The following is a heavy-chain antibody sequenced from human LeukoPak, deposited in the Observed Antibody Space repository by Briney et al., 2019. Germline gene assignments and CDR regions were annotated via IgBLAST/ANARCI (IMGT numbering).Heavy chain of an antibody. D-gene: IGHD3-3*01. Sequence: SVKVSCKASGGTFSSYAISWVRQAPGQGLEWMGRIIPIFGTANYAQKFQGRVTITTDESTSTAYMELSSLRSEDTAVHYCARDDYDLWSGYYKSGDYWGQGTLVTVSS. CDR1: GGTFSSYA. J-gene: IGHJ4*02. V-gene: IGHV1-69*05. CDR2: IIPIFGTA. CDR3: ARDDYDLWSGYYKSGDY.